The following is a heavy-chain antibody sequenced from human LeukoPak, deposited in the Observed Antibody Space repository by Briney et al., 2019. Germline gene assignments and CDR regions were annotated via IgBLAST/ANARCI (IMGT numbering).Heavy chain of an antibody. J-gene: IGHJ6*03. CDR3: AKGGGYEAQYYYYYLDV. CDR1: EFTFSDYY. D-gene: IGHD5-12*01. V-gene: IGHV3-11*04. Sequence: GGSLRLSCAASEFTFSDYYMSWVRQAPGKGLEWLSYIGPSGSATYYADSVKGRFTISRDNSKNTLYLQMKSLRAEDTAVYYCAKGGGYEAQYYYYYLDVWGKGTTVTISS. CDR2: IGPSGSAT.